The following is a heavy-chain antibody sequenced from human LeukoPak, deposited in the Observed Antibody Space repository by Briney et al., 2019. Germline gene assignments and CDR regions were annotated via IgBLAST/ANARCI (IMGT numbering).Heavy chain of an antibody. CDR1: GFTFSSYG. CDR2: IRYDGSNK. CDR3: AKDPGNYDFWSDP. Sequence: PGGSLRLSCAASGFTFSSYGMHWVRQAPGKGLEWVAFIRYDGSNKYYADSGKGRFTSSRDNSKHTLYLQMNSLRAEDTAVYYCAKDPGNYDFWSDPWGQGTLVTVSS. D-gene: IGHD3-3*01. V-gene: IGHV3-30*02. J-gene: IGHJ5*02.